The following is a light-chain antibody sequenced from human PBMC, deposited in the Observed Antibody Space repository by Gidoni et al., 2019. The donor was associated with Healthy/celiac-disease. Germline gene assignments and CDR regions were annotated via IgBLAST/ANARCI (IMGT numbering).Light chain of an antibody. CDR2: AAS. V-gene: IGKV1-9*01. CDR3: QQLNSYPLT. J-gene: IGKJ3*01. Sequence: DIQLTQSPSFLSASVGDRVTITCRASQGISSYLAWYQQKPGKAPKLLIYAASTLQSGVASRFSGSGSGTEFTLTISSLQPEDFATYYCQQLNSYPLTFXPXTKVDIK. CDR1: QGISSY.